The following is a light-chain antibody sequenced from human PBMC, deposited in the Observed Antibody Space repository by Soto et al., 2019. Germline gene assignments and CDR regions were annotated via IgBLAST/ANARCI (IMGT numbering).Light chain of an antibody. CDR3: QQYGRSSWT. CDR2: GTS. V-gene: IGKV3-20*01. J-gene: IGKJ1*01. CDR1: QSVSSSY. Sequence: EVVLTQSPGTLSLSPGERATLSCRASQSVSSSYLAWYQQKPGQAPRLLIYGTSSRATGIPDRFSGSGSGTDFTLTIGRLEPEDFAVYYCQQYGRSSWTFGQGTKGEIK.